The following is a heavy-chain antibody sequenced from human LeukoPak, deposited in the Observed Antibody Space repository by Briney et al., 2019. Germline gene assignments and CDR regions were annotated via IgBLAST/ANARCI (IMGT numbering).Heavy chain of an antibody. Sequence: GGSLRLSCAASGFTFSSYGMHWVRQTPGKGLEWVAVIWYDGSNKYYADSVKGRFTISRDNSKNTLYLQMNSLRAEDTAVYYCAIDSSSWSGDYYYGMDVWGKGTTVTVSS. CDR2: IWYDGSNK. CDR3: AIDSSSWSGDYYYGMDV. J-gene: IGHJ6*04. CDR1: GFTFSSYG. V-gene: IGHV3-33*01. D-gene: IGHD6-13*01.